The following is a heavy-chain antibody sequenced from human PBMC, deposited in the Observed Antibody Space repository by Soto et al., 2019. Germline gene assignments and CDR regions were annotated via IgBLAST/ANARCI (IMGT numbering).Heavy chain of an antibody. Sequence: GTGPALVNATRTVRLTCTFSGFSLSTSEVGVGWIRQPPGKALEWLALIYWNDDKRYSPSLKSRLTITKDTSKNQVVLTMTNMDPVDTATYYCAPAAGTLGSENWFDPWGQGTLVTVSS. CDR1: GFSLSTSEVG. V-gene: IGHV2-5*01. D-gene: IGHD6-13*01. CDR3: APAAGTLGSENWFDP. J-gene: IGHJ5*02. CDR2: IYWNDDK.